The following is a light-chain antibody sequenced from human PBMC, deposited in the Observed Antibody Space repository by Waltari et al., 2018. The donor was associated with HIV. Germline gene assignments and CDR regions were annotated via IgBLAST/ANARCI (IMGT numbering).Light chain of an antibody. J-gene: IGLJ3*02. Sequence: HSALTQPASVSGSPGQSVTISCSGISSETDIFNLVSWYQQHPGKAPRLILCGVAYRSEGVPYRFSGSKSGDTASLTISGLQSDDEAYYYCASHSPSDFLMFGGGTKLTVL. CDR2: GVA. V-gene: IGLV2-14*02. CDR1: SSETDIFNL. CDR3: ASHSPSDFLM.